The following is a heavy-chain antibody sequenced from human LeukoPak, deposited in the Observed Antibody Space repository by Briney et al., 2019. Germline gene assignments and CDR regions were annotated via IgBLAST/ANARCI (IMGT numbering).Heavy chain of an antibody. CDR3: ARDNAGLVKHLDAFDL. Sequence: GGSLRPSCAASGFIFSDYGMHWVRQAPGKGLEWVAVIWNDGSNTYYGDSVKGLFTISRDNSKNTVYLQMNSLRAEDTAVYYCARDNAGLVKHLDAFDLWGQGTMVTVAS. CDR1: GFIFSDYG. J-gene: IGHJ3*01. CDR2: IWNDGSNT. V-gene: IGHV3-33*01. D-gene: IGHD1-26*01.